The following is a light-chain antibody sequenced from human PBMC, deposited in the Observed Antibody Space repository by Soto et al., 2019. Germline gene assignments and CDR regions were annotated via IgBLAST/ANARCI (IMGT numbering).Light chain of an antibody. CDR2: DAS. J-gene: IGKJ1*01. CDR3: QHYNSYAPRT. CDR1: QSIGRW. Sequence: DIQMTQSPSTLSASVGDRVTITCRASQSIGRWLAWYQQKPGKAPKLLIYDASSLESGVPSRFSGSGSGTEFTLNISSLQPDDIATYYCQHYNSYAPRTFGQGTKVEIK. V-gene: IGKV1-5*01.